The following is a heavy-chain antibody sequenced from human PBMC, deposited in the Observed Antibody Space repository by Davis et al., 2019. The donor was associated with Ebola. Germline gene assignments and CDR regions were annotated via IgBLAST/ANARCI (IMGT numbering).Heavy chain of an antibody. CDR3: ATGTAVPAVHAFNI. CDR1: GFTFSNAW. V-gene: IGHV3-15*01. D-gene: IGHD6-19*01. J-gene: IGHJ3*02. CDR2: MKGKTDGWTT. Sequence: GGSLRLSCAASGFTFSNAWMSWVRQAPGKGLEWVGRMKGKTDGWTTHYAAPAKGRLTISRDDSENTVFLQMNSLRIEDTAVYYCATGTAVPAVHAFNIWGQGTMVTVSS.